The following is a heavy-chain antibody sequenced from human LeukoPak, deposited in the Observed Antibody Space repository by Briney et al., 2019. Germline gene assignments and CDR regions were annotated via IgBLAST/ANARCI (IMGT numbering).Heavy chain of an antibody. CDR1: GGSISSGGYY. D-gene: IGHD3-3*01. CDR3: ARGLTIFGVPGDQYYFDY. CDR2: IYHSGST. V-gene: IGHV4-30-2*01. J-gene: IGHJ4*02. Sequence: SQTLSLTCTVSGGSISSGGYYWSWIRQPPGKGLEWIGYIYHSGSTYYNPSLKSRVTISVDRSKNQFSLKLSSVTAADTAVYYCARGLTIFGVPGDQYYFDYWGQGTLVTVSS.